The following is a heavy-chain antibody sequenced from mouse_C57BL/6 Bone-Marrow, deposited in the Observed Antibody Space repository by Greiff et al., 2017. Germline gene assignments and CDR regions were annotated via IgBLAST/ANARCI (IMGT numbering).Heavy chain of an antibody. CDR1: GYTFTNYW. CDR2: MHPNGGSP. Sequence: QVQLKQPGAELVKPGASVKLSCKASGYTFTNYWMHWVKQRPGQGLEWIGMMHPNGGSPDYNEKFKSEATLSVDKSSRTAYMELSSLTSEDSAVYYDARSCDYDDCTMDYWGQGTSVTVSS. V-gene: IGHV1-64*01. CDR3: ARSCDYDDCTMDY. D-gene: IGHD2-4*01. J-gene: IGHJ4*01.